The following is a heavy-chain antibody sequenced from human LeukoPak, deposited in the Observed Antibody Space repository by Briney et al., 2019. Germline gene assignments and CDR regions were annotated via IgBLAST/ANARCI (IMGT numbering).Heavy chain of an antibody. D-gene: IGHD3-9*01. V-gene: IGHV3-23*01. J-gene: IGHJ4*02. CDR3: AKWGDYDVLTGYYDSDY. CDR1: GFTFSNYA. CDR2: VSGRDTST. Sequence: GASLRLSCAASGFTFSNYAMSWVRQAPGKGLEWVSAVSGRDTSTYYADSVKGRFTISRDNSKNTLYLQMNSLRAGDTAIYYCAKWGDYDVLTGYYDSDYWGQGTLVTVSS.